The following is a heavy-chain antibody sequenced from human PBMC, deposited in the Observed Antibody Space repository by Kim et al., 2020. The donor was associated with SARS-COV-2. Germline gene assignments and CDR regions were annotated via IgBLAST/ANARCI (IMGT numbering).Heavy chain of an antibody. D-gene: IGHD3-16*01. CDR1: GYTFTTYI. V-gene: IGHV1-3*01. CDR2: INAGNGNT. J-gene: IGHJ4*02. CDR3: ARDQGDLGDY. Sequence: ASVKVSCKASGYTFTTYIMHWVRQAPGQRLEWMGWINAGNGNTKYSQKFQGRITITRDTSASTAYMELSSLRSEDMAVYYCARDQGDLGDYWGQGTLVTVSS.